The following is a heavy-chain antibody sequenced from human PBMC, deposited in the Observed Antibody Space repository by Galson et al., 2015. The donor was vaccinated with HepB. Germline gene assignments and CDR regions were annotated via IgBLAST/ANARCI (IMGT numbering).Heavy chain of an antibody. CDR3: ARDQRAGYCSSTSCYGGGYYYYGMDV. Sequence: ETLSLTCTVSGGSISSYYWSWIRQPPGKGLEWIGYIYYSGSTNYNPSLKGRVTISVDTSKNQFSLKLSSVTAADTAVYYCARDQRAGYCSSTSCYGGGYYYYGMDVWGQGTTVTVSS. CDR1: GGSISSYY. J-gene: IGHJ6*02. CDR2: IYYSGST. D-gene: IGHD2-2*01. V-gene: IGHV4-59*01.